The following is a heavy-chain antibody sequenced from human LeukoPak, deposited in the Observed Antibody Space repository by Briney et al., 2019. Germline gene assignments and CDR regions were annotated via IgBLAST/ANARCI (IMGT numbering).Heavy chain of an antibody. CDR1: GFTFSNYS. Sequence: GGSLRLSCEASGFTFSNYSMNWVRQAPGKGLEWVSYIRSSSTIYYADSVKGRFTISRDNAKNSLYLQMNSLRAEDTAVYYCARAKRNGFDIWGQGTMVTVSS. CDR3: ARAKRNGFDI. CDR2: IRSSSTI. J-gene: IGHJ3*02. V-gene: IGHV3-48*01.